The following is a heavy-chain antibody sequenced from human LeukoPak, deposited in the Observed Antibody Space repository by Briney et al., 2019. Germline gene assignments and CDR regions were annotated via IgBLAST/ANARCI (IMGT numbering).Heavy chain of an antibody. J-gene: IGHJ5*02. CDR2: ISAYNGNT. D-gene: IGHD3-10*01. CDR1: GYTFTSYG. Sequence: SVKVSCKASGYTFTSYGISWVRQAPGQGLEWMGWISAYNGNTNYAQKLQGRVTMTTDTSTSTAYMELRSLRSEDTAVYYCARVRFYYGSGSWWFDPWGQGTLVTVSS. CDR3: ARVRFYYGSGSWWFDP. V-gene: IGHV1-18*01.